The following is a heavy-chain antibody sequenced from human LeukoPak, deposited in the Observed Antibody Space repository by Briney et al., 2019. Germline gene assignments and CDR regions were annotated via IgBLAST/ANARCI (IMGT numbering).Heavy chain of an antibody. J-gene: IGHJ4*02. CDR3: ARGYDSSGPDHQFDY. Sequence: SETLSLTCTVSGYSINSGYYWGWIRQPPGKGLDWIGTVYHTGITYYHPSLKSRVTMSVDTSKNRFSLKLSSVTAADTAVYYCARGYDSSGPDHQFDYWGQGTLVTVSS. CDR1: GYSINSGYY. V-gene: IGHV4-38-2*02. CDR2: VYHTGIT. D-gene: IGHD3-22*01.